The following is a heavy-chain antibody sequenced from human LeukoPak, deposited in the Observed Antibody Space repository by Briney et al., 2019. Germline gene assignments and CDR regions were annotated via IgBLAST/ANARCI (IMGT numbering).Heavy chain of an antibody. D-gene: IGHD3-10*01. Sequence: ESGPTLVNPTQTLTLTCTFSGFSLSTSGVGVGWIRQPPGKALEWLALIYWNDDKRYSPSLKSRLTITKDTSKNQVVLTMTNMDPVDTATYYCARPYYYGSGSYLTHFDYWGQGTLVTVSS. CDR1: GFSLSTSGVG. CDR3: ARPYYYGSGSYLTHFDY. V-gene: IGHV2-5*01. J-gene: IGHJ4*02. CDR2: IYWNDDK.